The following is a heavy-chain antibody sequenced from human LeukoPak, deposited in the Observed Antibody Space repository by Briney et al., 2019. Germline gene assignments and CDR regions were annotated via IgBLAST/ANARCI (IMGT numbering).Heavy chain of an antibody. CDR2: INHSGST. Sequence: SETLSLTCTVSGYSISSGYFWGWIRQPPGKGLEWIGEINHSGSTNYNPSLKSRVTISVDTSKNQFSLKLSSVTAADTAVYYCARGFTIAAATTSFDYWGQGTLVTVSS. CDR1: GYSISSGYF. J-gene: IGHJ4*02. CDR3: ARGFTIAAATTSFDY. V-gene: IGHV4-38-2*02. D-gene: IGHD6-13*01.